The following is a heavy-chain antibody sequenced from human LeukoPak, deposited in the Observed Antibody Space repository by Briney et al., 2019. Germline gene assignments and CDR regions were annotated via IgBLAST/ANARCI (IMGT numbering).Heavy chain of an antibody. V-gene: IGHV3-7*01. CDR3: ATELQSLDY. CDR2: IKQDGSEK. D-gene: IGHD4-11*01. Sequence: GPLRPSPAAPGFPFSSYWMSWVRQAPGEGPEWVANIKQDGSEKYYMDSVKGGFTISRDNARNCLYLQLDSLSAEDTAVYYCATELQSLDYWGQGTLVTVSS. J-gene: IGHJ4*02. CDR1: GFPFSSYW.